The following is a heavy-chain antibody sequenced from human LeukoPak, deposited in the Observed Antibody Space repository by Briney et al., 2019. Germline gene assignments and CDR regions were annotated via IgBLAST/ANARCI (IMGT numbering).Heavy chain of an antibody. D-gene: IGHD3-3*01. J-gene: IGHJ4*02. CDR1: GYTFTGYY. V-gene: IGHV1-18*04. CDR2: ISAYNGNT. Sequence: ASVKVSCKASGYTFTGYYMHWVRQAPGQGLEWMGWISAYNGNTNYAQKLQGRVTMTTDTSTSTAYMELRSLRSDDTAVYYCARDRHRFLEWLLHPIDYWGQGTLVTVSS. CDR3: ARDRHRFLEWLLHPIDY.